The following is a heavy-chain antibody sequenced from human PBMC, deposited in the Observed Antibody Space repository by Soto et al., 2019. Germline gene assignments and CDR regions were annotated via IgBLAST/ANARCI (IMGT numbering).Heavy chain of an antibody. J-gene: IGHJ4*02. Sequence: CVRHSFAEAGCVVTGFPLNMNSQAPGKGLEWVAVVSYDGTDKSYADSVRGRFAISRDNYKNTVDLQMNSLRVEDSAVYYCVRDCPLTTSVTYYSHSWGQGTRVSVSS. CDR3: VRDCPLTTSVTYYSHS. V-gene: IGHV3-30*09. CDR2: VSYDGTDK. D-gene: IGHD4-17*01. CDR1: GCVVTGFP.